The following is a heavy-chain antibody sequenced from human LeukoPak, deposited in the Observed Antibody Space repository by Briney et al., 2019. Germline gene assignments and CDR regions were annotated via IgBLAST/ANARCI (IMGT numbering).Heavy chain of an antibody. V-gene: IGHV3-7*01. Sequence: GRSLRLSCAASGFTFSSYWMSWVRQAPGKGLEWVANIKQDGSEKYYVDSVKGRFTISRDNAKNSLYLQMNSLRAEDTAVYYCAREASYGDAYADYWGQGTLVTVSS. D-gene: IGHD4-17*01. CDR2: IKQDGSEK. CDR1: GFTFSSYW. J-gene: IGHJ4*02. CDR3: AREASYGDAYADY.